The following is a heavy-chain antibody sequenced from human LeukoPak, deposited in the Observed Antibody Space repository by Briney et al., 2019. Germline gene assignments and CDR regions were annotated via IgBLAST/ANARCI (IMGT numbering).Heavy chain of an antibody. CDR2: IYYSGST. J-gene: IGHJ3*02. Sequence: SETLSLTCTVSGGSIRSSYYYWGWIRQPPGKGLEWIGSIYYSGSTYYNPSLKSRVTISVDTSKNQFSLKLSSVTAADTAVYYCARGRTDDAFDIWGQGTMATVSS. D-gene: IGHD1-14*01. CDR1: GGSIRSSYYY. V-gene: IGHV4-39*01. CDR3: ARGRTDDAFDI.